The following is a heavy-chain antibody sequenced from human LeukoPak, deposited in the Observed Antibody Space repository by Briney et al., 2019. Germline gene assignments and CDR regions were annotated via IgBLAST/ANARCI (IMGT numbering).Heavy chain of an antibody. CDR3: ARQTRLYSGSRCPGCLDY. CDR1: GGSISSSSYY. J-gene: IGHJ4*02. CDR2: IYYSGST. Sequence: PSETLSLTCTVSGGSISSSSYYWGWIRQPPGKGLEWIGSIYYSGSTYYNPSLKSRVTISVDTSKNQFSLKLSSVTAADTAVYYCARQTRLYSGSRCPGCLDYWGQGTLVTVSS. D-gene: IGHD1-26*01. V-gene: IGHV4-39*01.